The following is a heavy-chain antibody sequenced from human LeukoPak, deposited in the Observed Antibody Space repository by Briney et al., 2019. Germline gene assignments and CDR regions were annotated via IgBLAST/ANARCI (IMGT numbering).Heavy chain of an antibody. D-gene: IGHD2-15*01. CDR3: ARTPFLYCSGGSCYSDF. Sequence: ASVKVSCKASGYTFTGYYMHWVRQAPGQGLEWMGWINPNSGGTNYVQKLQDRVTMTTDTSTSTAYMELRSLRSDDTAVYYCARTPFLYCSGGSCYSDFWGQGTLVTVSS. V-gene: IGHV1-2*02. CDR2: INPNSGGT. J-gene: IGHJ4*02. CDR1: GYTFTGYY.